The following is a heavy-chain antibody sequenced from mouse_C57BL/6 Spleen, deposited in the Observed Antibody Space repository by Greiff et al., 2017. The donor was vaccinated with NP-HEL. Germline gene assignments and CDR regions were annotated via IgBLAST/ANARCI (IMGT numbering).Heavy chain of an antibody. CDR3: ARKARGAFDV. V-gene: IGHV1-61*01. Sequence: QVQLQQPGAELVRPGSSVKLSCKASGYTFTSYWMDWVKQRPGQGLEWIGNIYPSDSETHYNQKFKDKATLTVDKSSSTAYMQLSSLTSEDSAVYYCARKARGAFDVWGTGTTVTVSS. J-gene: IGHJ1*03. CDR2: IYPSDSET. CDR1: GYTFTSYW. D-gene: IGHD3-1*01.